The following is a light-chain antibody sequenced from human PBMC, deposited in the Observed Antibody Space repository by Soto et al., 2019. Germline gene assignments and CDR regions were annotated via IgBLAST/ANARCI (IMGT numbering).Light chain of an antibody. J-gene: IGKJ5*01. Sequence: EILMTQSPATLSVSPGERATLSCRASQSVRSNLAWYQHKPGQAPRLLIYGTSNRATGIPYRFIGRGSGTDLTLTISSLEPEDFAVYYCELYGSSPPSITFGQGTRLEIK. CDR1: QSVRSN. CDR3: ELYGSSPPSIT. V-gene: IGKV3-20*01. CDR2: GTS.